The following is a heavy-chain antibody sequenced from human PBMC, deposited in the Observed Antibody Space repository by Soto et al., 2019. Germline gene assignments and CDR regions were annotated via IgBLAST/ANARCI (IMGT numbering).Heavy chain of an antibody. D-gene: IGHD1-1*01. Sequence: QVQLVQSGAEVKKPGSSVKVSCKASGGTFSSYAISWVRQAPGQGLEWMGGIIPIFGTANYAQKFQGRVTITADESTRTAYMELSSLRSEDTAVYYCARPGTTGTTHYYSYGMDVWGQGTTVTVSS. CDR3: ARPGTTGTTHYYSYGMDV. CDR1: GGTFSSYA. CDR2: IIPIFGTA. J-gene: IGHJ6*02. V-gene: IGHV1-69*12.